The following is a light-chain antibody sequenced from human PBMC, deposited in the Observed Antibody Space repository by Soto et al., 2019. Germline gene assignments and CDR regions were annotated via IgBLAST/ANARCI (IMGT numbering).Light chain of an antibody. J-gene: IGKJ5*01. CDR2: GAS. Sequence: EIVLTQSPGTLSLSPGERATLSCRASQSVSSSYLAWYQQKPDQAPSLLIYGASSRATGIPDRFSGSASGTDFTLIISRLEPEDFAVYYCQQYGNSPITFGQGTRLEIK. CDR3: QQYGNSPIT. V-gene: IGKV3-20*01. CDR1: QSVSSSY.